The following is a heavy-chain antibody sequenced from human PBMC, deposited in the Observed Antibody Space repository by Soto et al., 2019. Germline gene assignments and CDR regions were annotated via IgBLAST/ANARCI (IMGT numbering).Heavy chain of an antibody. J-gene: IGHJ5*02. CDR2: INHSGST. CDR3: ARHEGWTGPDQ. D-gene: IGHD2-8*02. CDR1: GGSFSGYY. Sequence: SETLSLTCAVYGGSFSGYYWSWIRQPPGKGLEWIGEINHSGSTNYNPSLKSRVTISVDTLNESPKNQFSLKLSSVTAADTAVYYCARHEGWTGPDQWGQGTLVTVSS. V-gene: IGHV4-34*01.